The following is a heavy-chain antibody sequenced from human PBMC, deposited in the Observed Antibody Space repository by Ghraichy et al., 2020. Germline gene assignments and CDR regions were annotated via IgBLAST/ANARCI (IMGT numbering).Heavy chain of an antibody. J-gene: IGHJ4*02. V-gene: IGHV3-74*01. Sequence: GGSLRLSCAVSGFTFRSYWMHWVRQAPGTGLVWVSHINSDGSSTNYAASVQGRFTISRDNTQNTLYLQMNSLRAEDTAVYYCARGLVGDYWGQGILVTVSS. CDR2: INSDGSST. CDR3: ARGLVGDY. CDR1: GFTFRSYW. D-gene: IGHD1-26*01.